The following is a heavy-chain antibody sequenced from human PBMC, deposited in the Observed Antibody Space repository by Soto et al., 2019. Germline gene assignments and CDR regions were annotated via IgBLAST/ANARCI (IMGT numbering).Heavy chain of an antibody. CDR2: ISAYNGNT. CDR1: GYTFTSYG. J-gene: IGHJ6*03. V-gene: IGHV1-18*01. CDR3: ARVQYYDFWSGYYTDASYYYYYSMHV. Sequence: ASVKVSCKACGYTFTSYGNSLVRQAPGQGLEWMGWISAYNGNTNYAQKLQGRVTMTTDTSTRTAYMELRSLRSDGTAVYYCARVQYYDFWSGYYTDASYYYYYSMHVWGKAPAVTVSS. D-gene: IGHD3-3*01.